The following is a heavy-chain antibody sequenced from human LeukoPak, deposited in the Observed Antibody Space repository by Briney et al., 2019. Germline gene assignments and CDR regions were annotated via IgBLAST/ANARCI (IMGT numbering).Heavy chain of an antibody. V-gene: IGHV1-69*13. D-gene: IGHD2-15*01. CDR1: GGTFSKYT. CDR3: ARDSSDIRSLTAH. Sequence: ASVKVSCKASGGTFSKYTISWVRQRPGQGLEWMGGITPLFGTANYAQKFQGRVTITADESASTAYMELSSLRSEDTAVYYCARDSSDIRSLTAHWGQGTVVTVSS. J-gene: IGHJ1*01. CDR2: ITPLFGTA.